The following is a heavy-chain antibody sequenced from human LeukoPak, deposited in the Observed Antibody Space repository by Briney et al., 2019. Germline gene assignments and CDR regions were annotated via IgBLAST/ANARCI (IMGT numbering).Heavy chain of an antibody. Sequence: GESLKISCKGSGYSFSNYWINWVRQMPGKGLEWMGIIYPGDSDTRYSPSFQGQVTISADKSISTAYLQWSSLKASDTAMYYCAKVGYSSSSDYWGQGTLVTVSS. J-gene: IGHJ4*02. CDR2: IYPGDSDT. V-gene: IGHV5-51*01. D-gene: IGHD6-6*01. CDR1: GYSFSNYW. CDR3: AKVGYSSSSDY.